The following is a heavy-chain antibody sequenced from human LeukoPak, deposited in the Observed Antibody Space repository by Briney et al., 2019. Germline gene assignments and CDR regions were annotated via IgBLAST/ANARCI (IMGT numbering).Heavy chain of an antibody. CDR3: ARDKPIAVVPRPFDI. CDR2: IKQDGSEK. CDR1: GFTFSSYW. V-gene: IGHV3-7*01. D-gene: IGHD6-19*01. Sequence: GGSLRLSCAASGFTFSSYWMSWVRQAPGEGLEWVANIKQDGSEKYYVDSVKGRFTISRDNAKNSLYLQMNSLRAEDTAVYYCARDKPIAVVPRPFDIWGQGTMVTVSS. J-gene: IGHJ3*02.